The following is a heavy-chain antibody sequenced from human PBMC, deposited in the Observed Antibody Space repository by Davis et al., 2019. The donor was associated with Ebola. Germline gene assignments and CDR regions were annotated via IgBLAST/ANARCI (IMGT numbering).Heavy chain of an antibody. D-gene: IGHD7-27*01. Sequence: SVNVSCQASVGTFSSYAISWVRQAPGQGLEWVGGIIPFFGTSNYAQKFQGRVTFTADESTSTSYMELSSLKFEDTAVYYCARAKWGSGGLTYWYFDFWGHGTLVTVSS. CDR3: ARAKWGSGGLTYWYFDF. V-gene: IGHV1-69*13. CDR2: IIPFFGTS. CDR1: VGTFSSYA. J-gene: IGHJ2*01.